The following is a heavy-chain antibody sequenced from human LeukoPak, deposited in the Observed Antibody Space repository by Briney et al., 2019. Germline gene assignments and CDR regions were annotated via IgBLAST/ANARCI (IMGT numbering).Heavy chain of an antibody. CDR2: IYPGDSDT. J-gene: IGHJ3*02. D-gene: IGHD3-22*01. Sequence: GESLKISCKGSGYSFTSYWIGWVRQMPGKGLEWMGIIYPGDSDTRYSPSFQGQVTISADKSISTAYLQWSSLKASDTAIYYCARRSRQEGDYYDTSGLRKAFDIWGQGTMVTVSP. CDR3: ARRSRQEGDYYDTSGLRKAFDI. V-gene: IGHV5-51*01. CDR1: GYSFTSYW.